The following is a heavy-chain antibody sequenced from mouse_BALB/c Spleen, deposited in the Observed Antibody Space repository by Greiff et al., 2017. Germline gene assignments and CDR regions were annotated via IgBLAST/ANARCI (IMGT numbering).Heavy chain of an antibody. CDR1: GYTFTDYA. CDR3: AREGTWAMDY. CDR2: ISTYYGDA. D-gene: IGHD3-3*01. Sequence: QVQLQQSGAELVRPGVSVKISCKGSGYTFTDYAMHWVKQSHAKSLEWIGVISTYYGDASYNQKFKGKATMTVDKSSSTAYMELARLTSEDSAIYYCAREGTWAMDYWGQGTSVTVSS. J-gene: IGHJ4*01. V-gene: IGHV1S137*01.